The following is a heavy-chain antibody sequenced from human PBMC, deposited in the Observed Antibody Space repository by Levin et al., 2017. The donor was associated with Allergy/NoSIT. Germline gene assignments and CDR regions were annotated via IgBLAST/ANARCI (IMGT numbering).Heavy chain of an antibody. Sequence: GGSPRLSCEASGFTFSDYDMSWIRQAPGKGLEWVGRIGSSGGYSSYADSVKGRFTISRDNAKNSLFLEMDSLRAEDTAIYYCAGALRYFDWLSPSSPFDIWGQGAMVIVSA. CDR1: GFTFSDYD. J-gene: IGHJ3*02. CDR3: AGALRYFDWLSPSSPFDI. CDR2: IGSSGGYS. D-gene: IGHD3-9*01. V-gene: IGHV3-11*03.